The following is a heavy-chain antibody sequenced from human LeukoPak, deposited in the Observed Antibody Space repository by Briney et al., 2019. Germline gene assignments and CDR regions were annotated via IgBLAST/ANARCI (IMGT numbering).Heavy chain of an antibody. Sequence: PSETLSLTCAVYGGSFSGYYWSWIRQPPGEGLEWIGEINHSGSTNYNPSLKSRVTISVDTSKNQFSLKLSSVTAADTAVYYCARVKGYNFWSGYYLFWGQGTLVTVSS. V-gene: IGHV4-34*01. J-gene: IGHJ4*02. CDR2: INHSGST. D-gene: IGHD3-3*01. CDR1: GGSFSGYY. CDR3: ARVKGYNFWSGYYLF.